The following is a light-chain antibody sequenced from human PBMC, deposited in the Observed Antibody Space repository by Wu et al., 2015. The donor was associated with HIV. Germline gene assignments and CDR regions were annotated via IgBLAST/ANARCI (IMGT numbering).Light chain of an antibody. Sequence: LSSWGKSHLXCRPVRMLTTICLVTTKTWPGSSSPHPCYIQXGTGTPARFSASGSGTDFTLTISNLEPEDVAVYYCQQRSSWLTTFGQGTRLEIK. CDR3: QQRSSWLTT. V-gene: IGKV3-11*01. J-gene: IGKJ5*01. CDR2: YI. CDR1: RMLTT.